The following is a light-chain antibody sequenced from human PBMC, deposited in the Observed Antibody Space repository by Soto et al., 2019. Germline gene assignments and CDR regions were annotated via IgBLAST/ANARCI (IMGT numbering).Light chain of an antibody. V-gene: IGLV2-14*01. J-gene: IGLJ2*01. CDR3: SSYTSSSTHVV. CDR2: DVS. Sequence: QSVLTQPASVSGSPGQSITISCTGTSSDVGGYNYVSWYQQHPGKAPKLMIYDVSNRPSGVSNRFSGSKSCNTASLTISGRQAEDEADYYCSSYTSSSTHVVFGGGTKVTVL. CDR1: SSDVGGYNY.